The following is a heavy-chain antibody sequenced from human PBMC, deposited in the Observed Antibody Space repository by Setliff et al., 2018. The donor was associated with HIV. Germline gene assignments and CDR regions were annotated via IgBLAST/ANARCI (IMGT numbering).Heavy chain of an antibody. CDR2: IIPAFGTA. Sequence: SVKVSCKASGDTLSIHPISWVRQAPGRGLDWMGGIIPAFGTANYAQKFQGRVTITTDESTNTAYMELGSLRSEDTAVYYCAREPAGSGSGSFGFWGQGTLVTVSS. CDR3: AREPAGSGSGSFGF. V-gene: IGHV1-69*05. D-gene: IGHD3-10*01. J-gene: IGHJ4*02. CDR1: GDTLSIHP.